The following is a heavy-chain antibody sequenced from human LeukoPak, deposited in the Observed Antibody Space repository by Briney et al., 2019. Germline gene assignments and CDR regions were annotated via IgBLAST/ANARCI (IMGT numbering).Heavy chain of an antibody. D-gene: IGHD2/OR15-2a*01. Sequence: GGSLRLSCAASGFSFSSYSMNWVRQAPGKGLEWVSSISSRNTYIYYEDSVKGRFTISRDNAKNSLFLQMNSLRAEDTAVYYCARGARYISSGVLSMDFWGQGTLVTVSS. V-gene: IGHV3-21*01. CDR2: ISSRNTYI. J-gene: IGHJ4*02. CDR3: ARGARYISSGVLSMDF. CDR1: GFSFSSYS.